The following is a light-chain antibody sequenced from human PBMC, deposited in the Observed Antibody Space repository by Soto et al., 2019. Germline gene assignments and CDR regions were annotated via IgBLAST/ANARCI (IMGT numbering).Light chain of an antibody. J-gene: IGKJ2*01. Sequence: DIQMTQSPSSLSASVGDRVTITCQASQGIRNRLDWYQQKPGKAPKLLIYDASNLETGVPSRFSGSGSGTDFTFTISSLQPEDIATYYCQPYYNLPPYTFGRGTKLEIK. CDR3: QPYYNLPPYT. CDR2: DAS. CDR1: QGIRNR. V-gene: IGKV1-33*01.